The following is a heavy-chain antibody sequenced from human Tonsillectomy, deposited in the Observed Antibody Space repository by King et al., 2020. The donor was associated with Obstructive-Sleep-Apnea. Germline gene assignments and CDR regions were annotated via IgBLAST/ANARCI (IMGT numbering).Heavy chain of an antibody. Sequence: VKLVESGGGVVQPGKSLRLSCAASGFTFSSYAMHWVRQAPGKGLEWVAFISNDGSNKYYADSVKGRFTVSRDSSKNTLFLQMNSLRAEDTAVYYCARSDSSGYYFAYYYYYFTMDVWGQGTTVTVSS. CDR3: ARSDSSGYYFAYYYYYFTMDV. J-gene: IGHJ6*02. D-gene: IGHD3-22*01. CDR1: GFTFSSYA. CDR2: ISNDGSNK. V-gene: IGHV3-30*04.